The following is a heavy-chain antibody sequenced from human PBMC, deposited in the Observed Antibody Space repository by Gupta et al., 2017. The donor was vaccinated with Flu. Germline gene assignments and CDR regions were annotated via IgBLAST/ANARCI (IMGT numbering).Heavy chain of an antibody. CDR3: AKDIVEFNRRAFDI. CDR2: LSFSGGDT. CDR1: GFTFNKFA. D-gene: IGHD1-26*01. Sequence: EVQLLESGGGLVQPGGSLRLSCAASGFTFNKFAMGWVRQAPGKGLEWVSSLSFSGGDTFYADAVKGRFTISRDNLKNMMFLQMHNLRAEDTAIYYCAKDIVEFNRRAFDIWGQGTMVTVSS. J-gene: IGHJ3*02. V-gene: IGHV3-23*01.